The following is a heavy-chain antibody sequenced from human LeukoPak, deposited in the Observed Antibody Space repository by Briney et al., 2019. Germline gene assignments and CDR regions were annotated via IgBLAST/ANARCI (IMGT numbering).Heavy chain of an antibody. V-gene: IGHV3-7*01. J-gene: IGHJ6*03. CDR2: IKQDGSEK. D-gene: IGHD1-1*01. Sequence: GGSLRLSCAASGFTFSSYWMSWVRQAPGKGLEWVANIKQDGSEKYYVDSVKGRFTISRDNAKNSLYLQMNSLRAEDTAVYYCARDGNDDGYYYYMDVWGKGTTVTVSS. CDR3: ARDGNDDGYYYYMDV. CDR1: GFTFSSYW.